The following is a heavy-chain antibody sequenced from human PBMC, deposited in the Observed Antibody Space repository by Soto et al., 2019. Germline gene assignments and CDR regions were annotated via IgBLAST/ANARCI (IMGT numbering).Heavy chain of an antibody. Sequence: QVQLVQSGAEVKKPGSSVKVSCKASGGTFSSYAISWVRQAPGQGLEWMGGIIPIFGTANYAQKLQGRVTITADGSTSTAYMELSSLRSEDTAVYYCARWGCGGDCYGNWYFDLWGRGTLVTVSS. CDR3: ARWGCGGDCYGNWYFDL. CDR2: IIPIFGTA. J-gene: IGHJ2*01. V-gene: IGHV1-69*01. D-gene: IGHD2-21*02. CDR1: GGTFSSYA.